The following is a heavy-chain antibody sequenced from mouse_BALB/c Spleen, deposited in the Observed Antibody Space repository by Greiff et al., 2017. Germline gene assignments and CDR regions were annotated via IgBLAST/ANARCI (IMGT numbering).Heavy chain of an antibody. V-gene: IGHV5-6-3*01. CDR2: INSNGGST. D-gene: IGHD1-1*01. Sequence: EVQLQQSGGGLVQPGGSLKLSCAASGFTFSSYGMSWVRQTPDKRLELVATINSNGGSTYYPDSVKGRFTISRDNAKNTLYLQMSSLKSEDTAMYYCARGEFSTTVLGYFDYWGQGTTLTVSS. J-gene: IGHJ2*01. CDR1: GFTFSSYG. CDR3: ARGEFSTTVLGYFDY.